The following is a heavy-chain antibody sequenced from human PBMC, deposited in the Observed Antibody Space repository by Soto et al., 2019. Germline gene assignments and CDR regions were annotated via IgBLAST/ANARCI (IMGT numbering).Heavy chain of an antibody. CDR1: GFSLSTSVMC. D-gene: IGHD6-6*01. J-gene: IGHJ4*02. Sequence: APKKVNTTQPLTLTCTFSGFSLSTSVMCVSWIRQPPGKALEWLALIDWDDDKYYSTSLKTRLTISKDTSKNQVVLTMTNMDPVDTATYYCAREYSSSSIGVYFDYWGQGTLVTV. V-gene: IGHV2-70*01. CDR3: AREYSSSSIGVYFDY. CDR2: IDWDDDK.